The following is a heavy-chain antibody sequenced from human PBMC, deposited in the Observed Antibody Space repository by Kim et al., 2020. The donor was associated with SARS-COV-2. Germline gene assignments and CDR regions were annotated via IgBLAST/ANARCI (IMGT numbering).Heavy chain of an antibody. D-gene: IGHD6-13*01. CDR2: IWYDGSNK. V-gene: IGHV3-33*06. CDR1: GFTFSSYG. J-gene: IGHJ4*02. Sequence: GGSLRLSCAASGFTFSSYGMHWVRQAPGKGLEWVAVIWYDGSNKYYADSVKGRFTISRDNSKNTLYMQMNSLRAEDTAVYYCAKDPAAGNTYYFDYWGQGTLVTVSS. CDR3: AKDPAAGNTYYFDY.